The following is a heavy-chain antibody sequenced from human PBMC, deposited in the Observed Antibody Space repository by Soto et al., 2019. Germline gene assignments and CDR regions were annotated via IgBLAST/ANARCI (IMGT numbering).Heavy chain of an antibody. Sequence: QLQLQESGSGLVRPSQTLSLTCTVSGASIGSGSYSWNWIRQPPGKGLERIGYLYHSGDTYFNPSLRRRVSIAVDRSNNQFSLKLISVTAADTAVYYCARFPLWFGELDYWGQGALVTVSS. CDR3: ARFPLWFGELDY. D-gene: IGHD3-10*01. CDR2: LYHSGDT. V-gene: IGHV4-30-2*01. CDR1: GASIGSGSYS. J-gene: IGHJ4*02.